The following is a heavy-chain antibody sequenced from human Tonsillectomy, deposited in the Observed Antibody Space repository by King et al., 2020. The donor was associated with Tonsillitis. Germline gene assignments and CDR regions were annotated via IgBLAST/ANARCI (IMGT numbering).Heavy chain of an antibody. CDR2: ISYDASNK. CDR1: GFTFSSYA. Sequence: VQLVESGGGVVRPGRSLRLSCAASGFTFSSYAMHWVRQAPGKGLEWVAFISYDASNKYYADSVKGRFTISRDNSKNTLYLQMNSLRAEDTAVYYCARVEGYTSSCYDYWGQGTLVTVSS. D-gene: IGHD6-13*01. CDR3: ARVEGYTSSCYDY. J-gene: IGHJ4*02. V-gene: IGHV3-30*04.